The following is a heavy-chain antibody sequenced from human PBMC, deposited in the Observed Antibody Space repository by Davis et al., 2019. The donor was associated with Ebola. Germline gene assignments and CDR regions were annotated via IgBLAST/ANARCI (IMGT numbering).Heavy chain of an antibody. CDR2: INHGGRT. D-gene: IGHD3-3*01. V-gene: IGHV4-34*01. CDR3: ARILDSGYYSFDY. Sequence: MPSETLSLTCAVYGGSFSAYYWSWIRQPPGKGLEWIGEINHGGRTDYNPSLKRRVTISIDTSKNQFSLNLRSATAADTAVYYCARILDSGYYSFDYWGQGSLVTVSS. CDR1: GGSFSAYY. J-gene: IGHJ4*02.